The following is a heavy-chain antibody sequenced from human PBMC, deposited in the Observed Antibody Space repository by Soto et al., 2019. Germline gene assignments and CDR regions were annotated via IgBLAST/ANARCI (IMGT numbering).Heavy chain of an antibody. CDR2: INHSGST. V-gene: IGHV4-34*01. CDR3: ARGRVYCSSTSCYGRGTARNYAFDS. J-gene: IGHJ3*02. CDR1: GGSFSGYY. Sequence: TETLSLTCAVYGGSFSGYYWSWIRQPPGKGLEWIGEINHSGSTNYSPSLKSRVTISVDTSKNQFSLKLSSVTAADTAVYYCARGRVYCSSTSCYGRGTARNYAFDSWGQGTMVTVSS. D-gene: IGHD2-2*01.